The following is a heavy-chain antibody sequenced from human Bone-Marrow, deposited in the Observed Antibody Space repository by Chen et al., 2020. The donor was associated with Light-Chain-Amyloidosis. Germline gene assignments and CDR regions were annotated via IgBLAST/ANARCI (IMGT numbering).Heavy chain of an antibody. CDR2: IYISRNT. J-gene: IGHJ4*02. Sequence: QVQLQESGPGLVKPSQTLSLTCTVSGGSIRSDNYYWSWIRQPAGKGLEWIGHIYISRNTNYNPSLKSRVTISLDTSKNQLSLNLSSVTAADTAVYYCARSYSGYFDYWGQGTQVTVSS. D-gene: IGHD5-12*01. CDR3: ARSYSGYFDY. CDR1: GGSIRSDNYY. V-gene: IGHV4-61*02.